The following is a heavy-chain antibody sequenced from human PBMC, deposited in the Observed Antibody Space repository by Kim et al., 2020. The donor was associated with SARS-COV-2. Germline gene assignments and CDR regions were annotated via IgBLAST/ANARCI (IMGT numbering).Heavy chain of an antibody. J-gene: IGHJ4*02. CDR3: VRGYAGGPFDL. Sequence: STGYGDSVKGRFTSSRDNAKNSLFLKMNSPRAEDTALYHCVRGYAGGPFDLWGQGTLVTVSS. V-gene: IGHV3-20*01. D-gene: IGHD3-16*01. CDR2: ST.